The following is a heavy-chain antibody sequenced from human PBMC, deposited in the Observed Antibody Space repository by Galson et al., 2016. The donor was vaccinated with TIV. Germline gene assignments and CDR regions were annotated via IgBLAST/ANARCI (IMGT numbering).Heavy chain of an antibody. CDR3: ARDRTPPGYYYNGMDV. J-gene: IGHJ6*02. Sequence: CAISGDSVSSNSAWNWIRQSPSRGLEWLGRTYYRSKWYNDYALPVKSRITINPDTSKNQFSLQLNSMTPEDTAVYYCARDRTPPGYYYNGMDVWGQGTTVTVSS. CDR2: TYYRSKWYN. D-gene: IGHD1/OR15-1a*01. CDR1: GDSVSSNSA. V-gene: IGHV6-1*01.